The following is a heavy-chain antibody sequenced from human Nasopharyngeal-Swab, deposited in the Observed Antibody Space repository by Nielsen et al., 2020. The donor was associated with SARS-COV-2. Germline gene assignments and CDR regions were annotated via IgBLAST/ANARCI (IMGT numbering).Heavy chain of an antibody. CDR2: TEIGGIT. D-gene: IGHD2-21*02. J-gene: IGHJ4*02. CDR3: ARDGDQYMFDD. V-gene: IGHV3-53*01. CDR1: GFIVSSTY. Sequence: GESLKISCAVSGFIVSSTYMSWVRQAPGKGLEWVSVTEIGGITHYADSVRGRFTISRDNAKNTLYLQMNSLRADDTAVYYCARDGDQYMFDDWGQGTLVTVSS.